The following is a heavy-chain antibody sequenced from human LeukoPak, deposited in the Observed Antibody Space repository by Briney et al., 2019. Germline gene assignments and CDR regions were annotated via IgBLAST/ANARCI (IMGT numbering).Heavy chain of an antibody. CDR2: ISKSGDHT. J-gene: IGHJ6*02. V-gene: IGHV3-23*01. CDR1: GLTFSNYA. CDR3: ATSWGPDTSAFRWGRDAMDV. Sequence: GGSLRLSCAVSGLTFSNYAMSWVRQAPGKGLEWVSAISKSGDHTYYAASAKGRFTIYRENSKNTQYLQMNSLRAEDTAVYYCATSWGPDTSAFRWGRDAMDVWGQGTTVIVS. D-gene: IGHD3-16*01.